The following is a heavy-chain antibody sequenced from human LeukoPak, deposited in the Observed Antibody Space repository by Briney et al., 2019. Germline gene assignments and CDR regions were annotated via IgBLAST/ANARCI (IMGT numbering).Heavy chain of an antibody. Sequence: GGSLRLSCAASGFTFCSYGMHWVRQAPGKGLEWVAFIRYDGSNKYYADSVKGRFTISRDNSKNTLYLQMNSLRAEDTAVYYCAKDHPTGYSYGFDYWGQGTLVTVSS. J-gene: IGHJ4*02. CDR2: IRYDGSNK. V-gene: IGHV3-30*02. CDR3: AKDHPTGYSYGFDY. CDR1: GFTFCSYG. D-gene: IGHD5-18*01.